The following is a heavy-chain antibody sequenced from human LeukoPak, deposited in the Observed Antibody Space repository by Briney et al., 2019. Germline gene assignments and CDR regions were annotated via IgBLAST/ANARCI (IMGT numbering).Heavy chain of an antibody. J-gene: IGHJ4*02. CDR1: GGSLTIGSYY. Sequence: SESLSLTCTVSGGSLTIGSYYWSWVRQPAGKGLEWFGRIYSTGSTNYNPSLKSRVTISLDTSKNQFSLNQSTMHAADTAVYYCARDHTTVAFDYWGQGTLVTISS. CDR2: IYSTGST. D-gene: IGHD1-1*01. CDR3: ARDHTTVAFDY. V-gene: IGHV4-61*02.